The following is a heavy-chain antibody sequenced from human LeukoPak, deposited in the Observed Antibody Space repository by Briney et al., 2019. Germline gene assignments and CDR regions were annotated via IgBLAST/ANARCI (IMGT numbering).Heavy chain of an antibody. CDR3: ARGIPGYFGTSGYYYEY. V-gene: IGHV4-4*02. Sequence: PSETLSLTCAVSGGSISSSNWWSWVRQPPGKGLEWIGEIYHSGSTNYNPSLKSRVTISVDKSKNHFSLSLTSVSAADTAVYYCARGIPGYFGTSGYYYEYWGQGILVTVSS. D-gene: IGHD3-22*01. J-gene: IGHJ4*02. CDR1: GGSISSSNW. CDR2: IYHSGST.